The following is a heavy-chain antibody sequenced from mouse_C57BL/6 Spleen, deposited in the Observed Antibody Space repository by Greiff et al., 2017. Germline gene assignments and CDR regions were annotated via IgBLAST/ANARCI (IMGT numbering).Heavy chain of an antibody. Sequence: VQRVESGAELVKPGASVKLSCKASRYTFTSYWMPWVKQRPGRWLEWIGRIDPNSGGTKYNEKFKSKATLTVDKPSSTAYMQHSRLTSEDSAVYYCAFITTVGEGTDWYFDVWGTGTTVIVSS. V-gene: IGHV1-72*01. CDR3: AFITTVGEGTDWYFDV. J-gene: IGHJ1*03. D-gene: IGHD1-1*01. CDR2: IDPNSGGT. CDR1: RYTFTSYW.